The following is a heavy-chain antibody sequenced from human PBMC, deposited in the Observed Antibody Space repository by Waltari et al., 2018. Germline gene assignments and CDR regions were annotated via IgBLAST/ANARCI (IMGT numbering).Heavy chain of an antibody. CDR3: ARDRIVGATKPDAFDI. Sequence: QVQLQESGPGLVKPSETLSLTCTVSGGSISSYYWSWIRQPPGKGLEWIGYIYYSGSTNYNPSPKSRVTISVDTSKNQFSLKLSSVTAADTAVYYCARDRIVGATKPDAFDIWGQGTMVTVSS. CDR2: IYYSGST. CDR1: GGSISSYY. D-gene: IGHD1-26*01. V-gene: IGHV4-59*01. J-gene: IGHJ3*02.